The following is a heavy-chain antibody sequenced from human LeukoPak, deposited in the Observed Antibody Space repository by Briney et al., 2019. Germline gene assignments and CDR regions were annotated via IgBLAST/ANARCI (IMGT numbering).Heavy chain of an antibody. Sequence: SETLSLTCTVSGGSISSSSYYWGWIRQPPGKGLEWIGEINHSGSTNYNPSLKSRVTISVDTSKNQFSLKLSSVTAADTAVYYCARGNIVVVPAAMGHKQWLVHNWFDPWGQGTLVTVSS. D-gene: IGHD2-2*01. CDR1: GGSISSSSYY. CDR3: ARGNIVVVPAAMGHKQWLVHNWFDP. CDR2: INHSGST. V-gene: IGHV4-39*07. J-gene: IGHJ5*02.